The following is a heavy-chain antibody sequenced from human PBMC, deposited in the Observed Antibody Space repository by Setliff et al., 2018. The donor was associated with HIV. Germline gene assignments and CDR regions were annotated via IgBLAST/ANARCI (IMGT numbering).Heavy chain of an antibody. Sequence: SETLSLTCGVSGYSLTSVYYWGWIRQPPGKGLEWIGSIYHSGSNYYNPSLRRRVTISVDTSKNQFSLQLSSVTAADTAVYYCARDAPTVYANGWFDPWGQGTLVTVSS. J-gene: IGHJ5*02. V-gene: IGHV4-38-2*02. D-gene: IGHD2-8*01. CDR1: GYSLTSVYY. CDR2: IYHSGSN. CDR3: ARDAPTVYANGWFDP.